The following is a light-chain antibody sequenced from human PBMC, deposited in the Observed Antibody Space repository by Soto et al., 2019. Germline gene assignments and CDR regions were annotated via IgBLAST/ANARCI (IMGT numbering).Light chain of an antibody. J-gene: IGKJ5*01. CDR2: GAS. CDR1: QSVSSDY. CDR3: QQYGSSRIT. Sequence: EIVLTQSTGPLSLSPGERATLSCRSSQSVSSDYLAWYQQRPGQAPRLIIYGASSRATGIPDRFSGSRSGTDCTLTISRLEPEDVAVYYCQQYGSSRITLFQGTRLEIK. V-gene: IGKV3-20*01.